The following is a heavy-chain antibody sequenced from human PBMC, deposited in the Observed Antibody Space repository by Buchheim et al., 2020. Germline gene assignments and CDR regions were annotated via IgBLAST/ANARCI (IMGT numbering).Heavy chain of an antibody. CDR3: ARDSYYDFWSGYYTYYYYGMDV. V-gene: IGHV4-30-4*01. J-gene: IGHJ6*02. Sequence: QVQLQESGPGLVKPSQTLSLTCTVSGGSISSGDYYWSWIRQPPGKGLEWIGYIYYSGSTYYNPSLKSRVTISVDTSKNQFSLKLSSVTAADTAVYYCARDSYYDFWSGYYTYYYYGMDVWGQGTT. CDR2: IYYSGST. D-gene: IGHD3-3*01. CDR1: GGSISSGDYY.